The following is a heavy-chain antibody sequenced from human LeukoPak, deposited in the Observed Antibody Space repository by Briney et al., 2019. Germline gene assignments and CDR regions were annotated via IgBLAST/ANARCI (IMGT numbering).Heavy chain of an antibody. CDR3: ARATWDKFDWLLSPLDAFDI. CDR2: ISAYNGNT. D-gene: IGHD3-9*01. Sequence: ASVKVSCKASGYTFTNYGITWVRQAPGQGLEWMGWISAYNGNTNYAQKLQGRVTMTTDTFTSTAYMELRSLRSDDTAVYYCARATWDKFDWLLSPLDAFDIWGQGTMVTVSS. J-gene: IGHJ3*02. V-gene: IGHV1-18*01. CDR1: GYTFTNYG.